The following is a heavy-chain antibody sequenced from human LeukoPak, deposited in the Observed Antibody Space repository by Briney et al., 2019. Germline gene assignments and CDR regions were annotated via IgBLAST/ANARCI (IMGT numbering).Heavy chain of an antibody. D-gene: IGHD3-3*01. J-gene: IGHJ3*02. Sequence: SETLSLTCAVSGYSISSGYYWGWIQQPPGKGLEWIGSIYHSGSTYYNPSLKSRVTISVDTSKNQFSLKLSSVTAADTAVYYCARPYYDFWSGFDAFDIWGQGTMVTVSS. CDR3: ARPYYDFWSGFDAFDI. CDR1: GYSISSGYY. V-gene: IGHV4-38-2*01. CDR2: IYHSGST.